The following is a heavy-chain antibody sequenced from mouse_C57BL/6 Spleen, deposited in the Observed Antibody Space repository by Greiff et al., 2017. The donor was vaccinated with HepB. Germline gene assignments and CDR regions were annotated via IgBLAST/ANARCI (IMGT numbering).Heavy chain of an antibody. V-gene: IGHV3-2*02. D-gene: IGHD3-3*01. J-gene: IGHJ2*01. Sequence: ESGPGLVKPSQSLSLTCTVTGYSITSGYGWNWIRQFPGNKLEWMGYISYSGSTNSNPSLNSRISITRDTSTNQFFLQLNSVTTEDTATYYCARTARIKYWSQGTTLTVSS. CDR2: ISYSGST. CDR3: ARTARIKY. CDR1: GYSITSGYG.